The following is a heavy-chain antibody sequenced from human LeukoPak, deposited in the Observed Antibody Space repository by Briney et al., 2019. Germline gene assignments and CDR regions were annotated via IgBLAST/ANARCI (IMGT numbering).Heavy chain of an antibody. CDR1: GYTFTGYY. V-gene: IGHV1-2*02. CDR3: AREGKIQLWGASLVGLSVNSYMDV. J-gene: IGHJ6*03. Sequence: GASVKVSCKASGYTFTGYYMHWVRQAPGQGLEWMGWINPNSDGTNYAQKFQGRVTMTRDTSISTAYMELSRLRSDDTAVYYCAREGKIQLWGASLVGLSVNSYMDVWGKGTTVTVSS. D-gene: IGHD5-18*01. CDR2: INPNSDGT.